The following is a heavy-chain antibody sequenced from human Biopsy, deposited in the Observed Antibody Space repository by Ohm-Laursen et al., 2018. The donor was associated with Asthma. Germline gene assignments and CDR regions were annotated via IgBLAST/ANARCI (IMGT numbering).Heavy chain of an antibody. D-gene: IGHD6-13*01. CDR3: LRDTLGYYFDI. Sequence: SLRLSCSASGRHFGSYNMHWARQAPGKGLEWVAVITFDGSTQHYGDSVKGRFTISRDSSKNMLFLQMNSLRAEDTAVYYCLRDTLGYYFDIWGQGTQVAVSS. CDR2: ITFDGSTQ. V-gene: IGHV3-30-3*01. CDR1: GRHFGSYN. J-gene: IGHJ4*02.